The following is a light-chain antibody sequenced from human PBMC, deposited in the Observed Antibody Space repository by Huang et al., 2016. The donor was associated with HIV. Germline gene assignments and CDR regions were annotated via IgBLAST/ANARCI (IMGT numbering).Light chain of an antibody. V-gene: IGKV3-15*01. CDR1: QSVNSN. Sequence: EVVMTQSPAILSVSPGERATLSCRASQSVNSNLAWYQQKPGQAPRLLIYSASTRATGIPARFSGSGSGTEFTLTISSLQSEDFAVYYCQHYNNWPWWTFGQGTKVEIK. CDR3: QHYNNWPWWT. J-gene: IGKJ1*01. CDR2: SAS.